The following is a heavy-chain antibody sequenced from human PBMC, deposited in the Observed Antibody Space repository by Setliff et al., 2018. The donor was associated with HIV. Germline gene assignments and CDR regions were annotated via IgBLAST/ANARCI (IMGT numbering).Heavy chain of an antibody. D-gene: IGHD4-17*01. CDR1: DSGSY. J-gene: IGHJ4*02. CDR2: IYHSGTT. Sequence: SETLSLTCTVSDSGSYWAWIRQPPGKGLEWIGSIYHSGTTYYNPSLKSRVTISVDTSKNQFSLKLSSVTAADTAVYYCARVRQVSDYGDYDYYFDYWGQGALVTVSS. V-gene: IGHV4-38-2*02. CDR3: ARVRQVSDYGDYDYYFDY.